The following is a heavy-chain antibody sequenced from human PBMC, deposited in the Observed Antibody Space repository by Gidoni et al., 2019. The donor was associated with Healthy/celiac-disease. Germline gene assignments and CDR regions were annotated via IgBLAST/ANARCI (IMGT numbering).Heavy chain of an antibody. V-gene: IGHV4-39*01. Sequence: QLQLQESGPGLVKPSETLSLTCTVSGGSISSSSYYWGWIRQPPGKGLEWIGSIYYSGSTYYNPSLKSRVTISVDTSKNQFSLKLSSVTAADTAVYYCGGGWELLFAHTYWGQGTLVTVSS. CDR1: GGSISSSSYY. CDR3: GGGWELLFAHTY. J-gene: IGHJ4*02. D-gene: IGHD1-26*01. CDR2: IYYSGST.